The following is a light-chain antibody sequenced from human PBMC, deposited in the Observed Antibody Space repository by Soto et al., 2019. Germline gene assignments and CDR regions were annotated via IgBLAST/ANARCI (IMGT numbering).Light chain of an antibody. CDR3: QQCTNRPPYT. CDR1: QSISNN. V-gene: IGKV3-15*01. CDR2: DAS. J-gene: IGKJ2*01. Sequence: DIVMTQSPATLSVSPGDRATLSCRASQSISNNLAWYQQKPGQAPRLLIYDASTRATGVPARFSGSGSGTEFNLTINGLQSEDFAVYYCQQCTNRPPYTFGQGTKLEIK.